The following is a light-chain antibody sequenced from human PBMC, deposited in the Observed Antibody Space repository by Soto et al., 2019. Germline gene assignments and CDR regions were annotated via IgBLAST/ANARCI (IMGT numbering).Light chain of an antibody. CDR1: SSDIGVYNY. CDR3: SSYTTSSTYV. Sequence: QSALTQPASVSGSPGQSITFSCTGTSSDIGVYNYVSWYQQHPGKAPKLMIYEVNNRPSGVSNRFSGSKSGNTASLTISGLQAEDEADYYCSSYTTSSTYVFGTGTKATVL. V-gene: IGLV2-14*01. J-gene: IGLJ1*01. CDR2: EVN.